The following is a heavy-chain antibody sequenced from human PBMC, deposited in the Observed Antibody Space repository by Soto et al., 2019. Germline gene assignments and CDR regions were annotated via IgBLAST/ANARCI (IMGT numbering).Heavy chain of an antibody. CDR3: ARGWDYTDYYGDF. CDR2: ISTYSGDT. V-gene: IGHV1-18*01. Sequence: QVQLVQSGAEVKRPGASVKVSCKTSGYGFKNYGISWVRQAPGHGLEWMGWISTYSGDTDYAQMFQDRIPMTTDTSTSTVHMELRSLTLGDTAVYYCARGWDYTDYYGDFWGQGTLVTVSS. CDR1: GYGFKNYG. J-gene: IGHJ4*02. D-gene: IGHD1-26*01.